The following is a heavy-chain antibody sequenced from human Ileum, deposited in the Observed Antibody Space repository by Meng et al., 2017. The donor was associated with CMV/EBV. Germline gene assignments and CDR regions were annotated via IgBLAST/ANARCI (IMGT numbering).Heavy chain of an antibody. V-gene: IGHV4-4*07. Sequence: HVHQKELVTRLVKPSEPLSIICMGCGEFITKYFCPWLRQPAGKGLEWLGRIHSSGGTDDNPYLKSRVTLSIDTSKNQLSLKIYSVTAADTAVYYCARDCCKNRSWFDPWGQGTLVTVSS. CDR1: GEFITKYF. D-gene: IGHD2-21*01. CDR2: IHSSGGT. CDR3: ARDCCKNRSWFDP. J-gene: IGHJ5*02.